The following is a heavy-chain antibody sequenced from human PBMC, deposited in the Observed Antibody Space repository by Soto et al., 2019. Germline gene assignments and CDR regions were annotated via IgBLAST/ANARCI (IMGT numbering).Heavy chain of an antibody. V-gene: IGHV3-15*01. CDR1: GFTFSNAW. D-gene: IGHD1-7*01. CDR2: IKSKTDGGTT. Sequence: GGSLRLSCAASGFTFSNAWMSWVRQAPGKGLEWVGRIKSKTDGGTTDYAAPVKGRFTISRDDSKNTLYLQMNSLKTEDTAVYYCASQSPVGTGTTDYWGQGTLVTVSS. J-gene: IGHJ4*02. CDR3: ASQSPVGTGTTDY.